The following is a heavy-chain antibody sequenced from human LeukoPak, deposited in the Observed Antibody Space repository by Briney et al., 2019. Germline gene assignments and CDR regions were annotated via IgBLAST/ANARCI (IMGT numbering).Heavy chain of an antibody. Sequence: ASVKVSCKVSGYTLTELSMHWVRQAPGKGLEWMGGFDPEDGETIYAQKFQGRVTMTEDTSTDTAYMELSSLRSEDTAVYYCAARTMIVVVRAFDIWGQGTMVTVSS. CDR1: GYTLTELS. CDR2: FDPEDGET. CDR3: AARTMIVVVRAFDI. V-gene: IGHV1-24*01. J-gene: IGHJ3*02. D-gene: IGHD3-22*01.